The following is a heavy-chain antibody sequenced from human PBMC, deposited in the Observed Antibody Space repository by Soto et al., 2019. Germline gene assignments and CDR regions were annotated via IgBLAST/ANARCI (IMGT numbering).Heavy chain of an antibody. V-gene: IGHV3-21*01. CDR3: ARDLYYYDRPASFDI. J-gene: IGHJ3*02. CDR2: ISSSSSYI. D-gene: IGHD3-22*01. Sequence: PGGSLRLSCAASGFTFSSYSMNWVRQAPGKGLEWVSSISSSSSYIYYADSVKGRFTISRDNAKNSLYLQMNSLRAEDTAVYYCARDLYYYDRPASFDIWAKGQWSPSPQ. CDR1: GFTFSSYS.